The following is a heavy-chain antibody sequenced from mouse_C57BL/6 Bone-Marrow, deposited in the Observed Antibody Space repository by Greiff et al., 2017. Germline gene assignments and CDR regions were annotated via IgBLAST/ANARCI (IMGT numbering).Heavy chain of an antibody. J-gene: IGHJ4*01. CDR3: ARPLWLRRLDY. CDR1: GYTFTSYG. Sequence: VMLVESGAELARPGASVKLSCKASGYTFTSYGISWVKQRTGQGLEWIGEIYPRSGNTYYNEKFKGKATLTADKSSSTAYMELRSLTSEDSAVYFCARPLWLRRLDYWGQGTSVTVSS. V-gene: IGHV1-81*01. CDR2: IYPRSGNT. D-gene: IGHD2-2*01.